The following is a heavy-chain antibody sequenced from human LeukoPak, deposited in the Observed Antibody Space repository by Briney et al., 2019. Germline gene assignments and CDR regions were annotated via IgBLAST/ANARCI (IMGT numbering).Heavy chain of an antibody. J-gene: IGHJ3*02. Sequence: SETLSLTCTVSGGSISSYYWSWVRQPPGRGLEWIGYIYYSGSTNYNTSLKSRVTISVDTSKNQFSLKLSSVTAADTAAYYCARRMAAAGNGAFDIWGQGTMVTVSS. CDR2: IYYSGST. D-gene: IGHD6-13*01. V-gene: IGHV4-59*08. CDR1: GGSISSYY. CDR3: ARRMAAAGNGAFDI.